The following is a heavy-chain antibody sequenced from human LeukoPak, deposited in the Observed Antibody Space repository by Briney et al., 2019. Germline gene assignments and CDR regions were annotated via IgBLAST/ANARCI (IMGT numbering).Heavy chain of an antibody. V-gene: IGHV3-23*01. Sequence: GGSLRLSCEASGFTFGSHAMYWVRQAPAKGLEWVAGIFGSGGSPHYADSVKGRFPISSDNPRNTVYLQINSLRDDDTAVYYCGKTTVGYSSGQKPAWPVDFWGQGTLVTVSS. D-gene: IGHD5-18*01. CDR1: GFTFGSHA. CDR3: GKTTVGYSSGQKPAWPVDF. CDR2: IFGSGGSP. J-gene: IGHJ4*02.